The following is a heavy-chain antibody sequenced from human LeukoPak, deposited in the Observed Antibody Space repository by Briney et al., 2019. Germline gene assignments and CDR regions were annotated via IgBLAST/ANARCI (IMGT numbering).Heavy chain of an antibody. CDR1: GFTFSSFG. J-gene: IGHJ4*02. D-gene: IGHD4-17*01. CDR3: AKGPIQDYGDFYFDY. Sequence: GGSLRLSCASSGFTFSSFGMHWVRQAPGKGLEWVAYIQFHGASRFYADSVKGRFTISRDNSKNTLYLQMNNLRPEDTAVYYCAKGPIQDYGDFYFDYWGQGALVTVSP. V-gene: IGHV3-30*02. CDR2: IQFHGASR.